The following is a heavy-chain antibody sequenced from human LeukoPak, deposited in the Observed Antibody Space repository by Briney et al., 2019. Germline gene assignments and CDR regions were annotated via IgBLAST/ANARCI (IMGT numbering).Heavy chain of an antibody. CDR3: ARDYENTMVRGENWFDP. CDR1: GYTFTNYY. V-gene: IGHV1-46*01. CDR2: INPSGGST. Sequence: ASVKVSCKASGYTFTNYYMHWVRQAPGQGLEWMGIINPSGGSTSYAQKFQGRVTMTRDMSTSTVYMELSSLRSEDTAVYYCARDYENTMVRGENWFDPWGQGTLVTVSS. J-gene: IGHJ5*02. D-gene: IGHD3-10*01.